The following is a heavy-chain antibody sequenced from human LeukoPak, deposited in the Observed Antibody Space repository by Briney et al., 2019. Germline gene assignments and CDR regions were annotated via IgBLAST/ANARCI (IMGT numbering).Heavy chain of an antibody. V-gene: IGHV4-39*07. J-gene: IGHJ3*02. CDR3: ARFRGYSRGKGAFDI. CDR2: IYYSGST. D-gene: IGHD5-18*01. Sequence: PSETLSLTCTVSGGSISSSSYYWGWIRQPPGKGLEWIGSIYYSGSTYYNPSLKSRVTISVDRSKNQFSLKLSSVTAADTAVYYCARFRGYSRGKGAFDIWGQGTMVTVSS. CDR1: GGSISSSSYY.